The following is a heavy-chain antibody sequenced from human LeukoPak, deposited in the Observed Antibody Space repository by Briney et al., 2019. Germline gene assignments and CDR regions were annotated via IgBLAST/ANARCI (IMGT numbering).Heavy chain of an antibody. J-gene: IGHJ4*02. CDR2: IKKDGSEK. Sequence: GGSLRLSCAVSGFTFSGYRMGWVRQAPGKGLEWVANIKKDGSEKYYVDSVKGRFTISRDNAKTSLYLQMNSLRAEDTAVYYCARDLSGVTGYTYGRGIDYWGQGTLVTVSS. CDR3: ARDLSGVTGYTYGRGIDY. D-gene: IGHD5-18*01. CDR1: GFTFSGYR. V-gene: IGHV3-7*01.